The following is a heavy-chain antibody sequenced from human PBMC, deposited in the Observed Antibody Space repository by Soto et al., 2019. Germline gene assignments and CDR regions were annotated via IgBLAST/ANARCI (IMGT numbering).Heavy chain of an antibody. D-gene: IGHD2-8*01. V-gene: IGHV3-11*01. CDR3: AREGSFYGTNSDWYFDL. J-gene: IGHJ2*01. Sequence: PGGSLRLSCAASGFTFSDYYMSWVRQAPGKGLEWVSSISSSGSRIYYADSVKGRFTFSRDNARNLLYLQMTSLRAEDTAVYYCAREGSFYGTNSDWYFDLWGRGALVTVSS. CDR1: GFTFSDYY. CDR2: ISSSGSRI.